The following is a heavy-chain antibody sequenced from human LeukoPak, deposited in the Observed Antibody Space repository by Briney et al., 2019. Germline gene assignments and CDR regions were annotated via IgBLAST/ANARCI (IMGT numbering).Heavy chain of an antibody. CDR3: ARDRGLWFGTCYGMDV. D-gene: IGHD3-10*01. Sequence: ASVTVSCKASGYTFTSYVISWVRQAPGQGLEWMGWISAYNGNTYYAQKLQGRVTMTTDTSTSTAYMELRSLRSDDTAVYYCARDRGLWFGTCYGMDVWGQGTTVTVSS. V-gene: IGHV1-18*01. CDR2: ISAYNGNT. CDR1: GYTFTSYV. J-gene: IGHJ6*02.